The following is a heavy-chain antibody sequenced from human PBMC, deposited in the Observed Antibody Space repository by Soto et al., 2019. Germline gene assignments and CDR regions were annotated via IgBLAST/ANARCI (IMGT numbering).Heavy chain of an antibody. J-gene: IGHJ4*02. Sequence: QEQLVESGGDVVQPGRSLRLSCAASGFTFNSNAMHWVRQAPGKGLEWVAVISYDGRDQQYTDSVKGRFTISRDDSKNILYLQMNSLRDEDTALYYCARDKIQGAPDYLDSWGQGTLVTVSS. CDR3: ARDKIQGAPDYLDS. CDR1: GFTFNSNA. V-gene: IGHV3-30*04. CDR2: ISYDGRDQ.